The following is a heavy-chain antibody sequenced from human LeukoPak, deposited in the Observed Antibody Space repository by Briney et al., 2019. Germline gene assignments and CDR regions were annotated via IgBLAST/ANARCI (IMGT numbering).Heavy chain of an antibody. CDR3: AKRIYGLYKIDY. V-gene: IGHV3-23*01. J-gene: IGHJ4*02. D-gene: IGHD6-19*01. CDR1: GLSFRDYA. Sequence: GGSLRLSCAVSGLSFRDYAMSWVRQAPGKGLEWVSAITGPGEGTFYAGSVKGRFTIPRDNSKDILFVQMNSLRAEDTAVYYCAKRIYGLYKIDYWGQRTLVTVSS. CDR2: ITGPGEGT.